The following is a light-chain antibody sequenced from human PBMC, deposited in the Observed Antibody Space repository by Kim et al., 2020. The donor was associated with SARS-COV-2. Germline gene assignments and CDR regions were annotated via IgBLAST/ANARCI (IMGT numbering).Light chain of an antibody. CDR1: QSVNNW. Sequence: DIQMTQSPSTLSASIGDRVTITCRASQSVNNWLAWYQQKPGKAPKLLIYKASSLESGVPSRFSGSGSGTEFTLTISSLQPDDFATYYCQQYKTYWTFGQGTKVDIK. CDR3: QQYKTYWT. V-gene: IGKV1-5*03. J-gene: IGKJ1*01. CDR2: KAS.